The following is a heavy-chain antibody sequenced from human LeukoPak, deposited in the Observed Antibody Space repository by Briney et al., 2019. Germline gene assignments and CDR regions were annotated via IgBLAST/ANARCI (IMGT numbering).Heavy chain of an antibody. J-gene: IGHJ4*02. CDR1: GYSISSGYY. D-gene: IGHD1-26*01. CDR3: ARDGWEGGY. V-gene: IGHV4-38-2*02. Sequence: KPSETLSLTCTVSGYSISSGYYWGWIRQPPGKGLEWIGSIYHSGSTYYNPSLKSRVTISVDTSKNQFSLKLSSVTAADTAVYYCARDGWEGGYWGQGTLVTVSS. CDR2: IYHSGST.